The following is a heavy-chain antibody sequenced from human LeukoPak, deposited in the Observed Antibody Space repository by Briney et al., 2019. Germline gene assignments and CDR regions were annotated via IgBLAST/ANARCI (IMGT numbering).Heavy chain of an antibody. CDR1: GFILSDYN. CDR3: ARDLSATARAYDY. CDR2: IAISGTYI. D-gene: IGHD1-26*01. Sequence: GGSLRLSCAASGFILSDYNMNWVRQAPGKGLEWVSFIAISGTYITYADSVKGRFTISRDNAKDSLYLQMNTLRAEDTAVYYCARDLSATARAYDYWGQGTLVTVSS. J-gene: IGHJ4*02. V-gene: IGHV3-21*01.